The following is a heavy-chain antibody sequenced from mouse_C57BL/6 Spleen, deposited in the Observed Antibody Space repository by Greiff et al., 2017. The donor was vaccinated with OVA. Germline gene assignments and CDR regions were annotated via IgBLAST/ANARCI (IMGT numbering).Heavy chain of an antibody. CDR2: IWRGGST. D-gene: IGHD1-1*01. V-gene: IGHV2-2*01. CDR3: ARNYYYGSNWYFDV. Sequence: VMLVESGPGLVQPSQSLSITCTASGFSLTSYGVHWVRQSPGKGLEWLGVIWRGGSTDYNAAFISRLSISKDNSKSQVFFKMNSLQADDTAIYYCARNYYYGSNWYFDVWGTGTTVTVSS. CDR1: GFSLTSYG. J-gene: IGHJ1*03.